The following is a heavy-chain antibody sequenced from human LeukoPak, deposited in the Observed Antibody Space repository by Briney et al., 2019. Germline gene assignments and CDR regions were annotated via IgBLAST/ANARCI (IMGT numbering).Heavy chain of an antibody. CDR3: ARASFFPMVRGVIEYNWFDP. CDR2: INPSGGST. V-gene: IGHV1-46*01. CDR1: GYTFTSYY. Sequence: GASVKVSCKASGYTFTSYYMHWVRQAPGQGLEWMGVINPSGGSTSYAQKFQGRVTMTRDTSTSTVYKGLSSLRSEDTAVYYCARASFFPMVRGVIEYNWFDPWGQGTLVTVSS. D-gene: IGHD3-10*01. J-gene: IGHJ5*02.